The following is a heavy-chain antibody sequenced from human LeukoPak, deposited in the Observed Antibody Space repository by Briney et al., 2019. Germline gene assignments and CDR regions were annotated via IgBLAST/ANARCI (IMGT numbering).Heavy chain of an antibody. CDR3: ARPRDGYFDY. D-gene: IGHD5-24*01. J-gene: IGHJ4*02. Sequence: PSETLSLTCTVSGVSISSSNSYWGWIRQPPGKGLEWIGSIYYSGNTYYNPSLKSRVTISVDTSKNQFSLKLSSVTAADTAVYYCARPRDGYFDYWGQGTLVTVSS. V-gene: IGHV4-39*01. CDR1: GVSISSSNSY. CDR2: IYYSGNT.